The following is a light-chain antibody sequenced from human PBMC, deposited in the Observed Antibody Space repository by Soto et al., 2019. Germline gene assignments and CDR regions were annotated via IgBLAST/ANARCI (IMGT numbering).Light chain of an antibody. CDR2: DN. V-gene: IGLV1-44*01. J-gene: IGLJ1*01. CDR1: SSNIGSNP. CDR3: SSYAGSKGYV. Sequence: QSVLTQPPSASGTPGLRVTFSCSGSSSNIGSNPVSWYQQLPGTAPKLLIYDNERPSGVPDRFSGSKSGNTASLTVSGLQAEDEADYYCSSYAGSKGYVFGTGTKVTVL.